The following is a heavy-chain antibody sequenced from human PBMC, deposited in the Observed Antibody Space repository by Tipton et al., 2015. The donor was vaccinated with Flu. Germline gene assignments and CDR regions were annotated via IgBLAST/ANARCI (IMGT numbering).Heavy chain of an antibody. V-gene: IGHV4-39*07. CDR3: ARRDCAGGICYSRVYDAFDI. J-gene: IGHJ3*02. Sequence: LRLSCTVSGGSISRSHYSWGWIRQPPGKGLEWIGNIYYSGTTYYNPSLKSRVTISVDTSKNQFSLKLGSVTAGDTAVYYCARRDCAGGICYSRVYDAFDIWGQGTLVTVSS. CDR1: GGSISRSHYS. CDR2: IYYSGTT. D-gene: IGHD2-8*02.